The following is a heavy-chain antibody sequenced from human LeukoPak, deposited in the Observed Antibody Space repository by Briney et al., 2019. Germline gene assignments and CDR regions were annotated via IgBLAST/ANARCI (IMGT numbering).Heavy chain of an antibody. J-gene: IGHJ4*02. CDR1: GYTFTSYG. Sequence: ASVKVSCMASGYTFTSYGISWVRQAPGQGLEWMGWISAYNGNTNYARKLQGRVTMTTDTSTGTAYMELRSLRSDDTAVYYCARARYRYYFDYWGQGTLVTVSS. CDR3: ARARYRYYFDY. V-gene: IGHV1-18*01. D-gene: IGHD1-1*01. CDR2: ISAYNGNT.